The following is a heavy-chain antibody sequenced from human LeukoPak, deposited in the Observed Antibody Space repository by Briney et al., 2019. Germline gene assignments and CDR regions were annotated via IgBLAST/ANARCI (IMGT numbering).Heavy chain of an antibody. V-gene: IGHV3-9*01. Sequence: HPGGSLRLSCAASGFTFDDYAMHWVRQAPGKGLEWVSGISWNSGSIGYADSVKGRFTISRDNAKNSLYLQMNSLRAEDTALYYCAKDLYGSGSLLTYYFDYWGQGTLVTVSS. J-gene: IGHJ4*02. CDR2: ISWNSGSI. CDR1: GFTFDDYA. CDR3: AKDLYGSGSLLTYYFDY. D-gene: IGHD3-10*01.